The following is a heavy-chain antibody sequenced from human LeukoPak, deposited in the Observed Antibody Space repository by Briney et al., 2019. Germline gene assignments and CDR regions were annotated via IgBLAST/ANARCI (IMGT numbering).Heavy chain of an antibody. CDR1: GFTFSSYA. CDR2: ISYDGSNK. CDR3: ATEYSSSWHAFDI. Sequence: GGSLRLSCAASGFTFSSYAMHWVRQAPGKGLEWVAVISYDGSNKYYADSVKGRFTISRDNSKNTLYLQMNSLRAEDTAVYYCATEYSSSWHAFDIWGQGTMVTVSS. D-gene: IGHD6-13*01. J-gene: IGHJ3*02. V-gene: IGHV3-30*04.